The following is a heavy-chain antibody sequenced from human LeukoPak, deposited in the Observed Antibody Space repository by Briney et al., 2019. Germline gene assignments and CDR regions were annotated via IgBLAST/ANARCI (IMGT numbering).Heavy chain of an antibody. J-gene: IGHJ4*02. D-gene: IGHD1-26*01. CDR1: GFTFSSYG. CDR3: GRGSYNFDY. V-gene: IGHV3-30*03. CDR2: ISYDGSNK. Sequence: GGSLRLSCAASGFTFSSYGMHWVRQAPGKGLEWVAVISYDGSNKYYADSVKGRFTISRDNSKNTLYLQMNSLRAEDTAVYYCGRGSYNFDYWGQGTLVTVSS.